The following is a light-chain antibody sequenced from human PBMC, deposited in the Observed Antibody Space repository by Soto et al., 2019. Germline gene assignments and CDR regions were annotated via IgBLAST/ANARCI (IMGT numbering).Light chain of an antibody. CDR2: WAS. J-gene: IGKJ1*01. Sequence: DIVMTQSPDSLAVSLGERATINCKSSQSVFYRSNNKNYLAWYQQKPGQPPKLLIDWASTRGSGVPDRFTGSGSRTDFSLTISSLQAEDAAVYYCHQYYTSLWAFGQGSKVEIK. CDR3: HQYYTSLWA. CDR1: QSVFYRSNNKNY. V-gene: IGKV4-1*01.